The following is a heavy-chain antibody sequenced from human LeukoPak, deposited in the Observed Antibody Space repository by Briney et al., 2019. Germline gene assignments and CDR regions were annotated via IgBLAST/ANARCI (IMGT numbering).Heavy chain of an antibody. Sequence: RTSETLSLTCIVSGGSIVSSSFYWGWIRQPPGKGLQWIGSLYYNGGTYYDPSFKSRVTLSVDTSNNQFSLKINSVTAADTAVYYCARSRQEEYIDLWGRGTLVTVSS. CDR3: ARSRQEEYIDL. CDR1: GGSIVSSSFY. J-gene: IGHJ4*02. V-gene: IGHV4-39*07. CDR2: LYYNGGT.